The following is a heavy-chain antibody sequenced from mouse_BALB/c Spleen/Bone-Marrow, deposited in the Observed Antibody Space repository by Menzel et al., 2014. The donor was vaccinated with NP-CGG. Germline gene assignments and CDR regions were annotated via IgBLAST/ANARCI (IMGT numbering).Heavy chain of an antibody. J-gene: IGHJ1*01. CDR3: AREIINDYHWYFDV. CDR2: IRNKANGYTT. V-gene: IGHV7-3*02. Sequence: EVQRVESGGGLVQPGGSLRLSCATSGFTFTDYYMSWVRQPPGKALEWLGFIRNKANGYTTEYSASVKGRFTISRDNSQNILYLQMNTLRAEISATYYCAREIINDYHWYFDVWGAGTTVTVSS. CDR1: GFTFTDYY. D-gene: IGHD2-4*01.